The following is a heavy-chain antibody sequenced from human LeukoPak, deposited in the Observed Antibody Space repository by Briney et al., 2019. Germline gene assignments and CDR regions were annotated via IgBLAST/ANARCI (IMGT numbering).Heavy chain of an antibody. CDR2: ISSSSTI. V-gene: IGHV3-48*04. CDR1: GFTFSSYS. CDR3: ARDIVVVPAAPPYMDV. D-gene: IGHD2-2*01. J-gene: IGHJ6*03. Sequence: GGSLRLSCAASGFTFSSYSMNWVRQAPGKGLEWVSYISSSSTIYYADSVKGRFTISRDNAKNSLYLQMNSLRAEDTAVYYCARDIVVVPAAPPYMDVWGKGTTVTVS.